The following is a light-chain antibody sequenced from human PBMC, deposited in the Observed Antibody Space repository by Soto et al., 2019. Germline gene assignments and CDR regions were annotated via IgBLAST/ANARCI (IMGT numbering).Light chain of an antibody. V-gene: IGKV1-39*01. CDR3: QQSYNTPRT. Sequence: DIQVTQSPPSLSASVGDRVTITCRTSQSISKYLNWYKHKPGKPPNLLIYSTSTLQSGVPSRFSGSGAGTHFTLTVSSLQPEDFATYYCQQSYNTPRTFGQGTKVEMK. CDR1: QSISKY. J-gene: IGKJ1*01. CDR2: STS.